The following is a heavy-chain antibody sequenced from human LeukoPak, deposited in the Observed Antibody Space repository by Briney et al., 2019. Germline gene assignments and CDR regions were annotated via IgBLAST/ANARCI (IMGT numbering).Heavy chain of an antibody. CDR2: IIPIFGTA. D-gene: IGHD3-22*01. V-gene: IGHV1-69*13. J-gene: IGHJ4*02. CDR3: ARPTYYYDSSGYSESPHFDY. CDR1: GGTFSSYA. Sequence: GASVKVSCKASGGTFSSYAISWVRQAPGQGLEWMGGIIPIFGTANYAQKFQGRVTITADESTSTAYMELSSLRSEDTAVYYCARPTYYYDSSGYSESPHFDYWGQGTLVTVSS.